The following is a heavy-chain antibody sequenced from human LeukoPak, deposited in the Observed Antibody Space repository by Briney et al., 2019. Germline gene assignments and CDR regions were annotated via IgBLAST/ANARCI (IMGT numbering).Heavy chain of an antibody. J-gene: IGHJ4*02. D-gene: IGHD6-13*01. CDR3: AKVIAAAGTFDY. CDR2: ISGSGGST. CDR1: GFTFSSYA. V-gene: IGHV3-23*01. Sequence: GGSLRLSCAASGFTFSSYAMSWVRQAPGKGLEWVSAISGSGGSTYYADAVKGRFTISRDNSKNTLYLQMNSLRAEDTAVYYCAKVIAAAGTFDYWGQGTLVTVSS.